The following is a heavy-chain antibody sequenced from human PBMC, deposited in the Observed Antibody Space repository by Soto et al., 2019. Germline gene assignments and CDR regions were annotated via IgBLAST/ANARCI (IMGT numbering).Heavy chain of an antibody. CDR3: ARHLAAGDS. Sequence: QVQLVQSGAEVKKPGASVRVSCKASGYTFTSYYIHWVRQAPGQGLEWMAIVNPTGGSTNYAQKFQGRITVTVDTSTSTVFMELNSLRYEDTAVYYCARHLAAGDSWGQGTLVTGSS. D-gene: IGHD6-25*01. CDR2: VNPTGGST. J-gene: IGHJ4*02. V-gene: IGHV1-46*03. CDR1: GYTFTSYY.